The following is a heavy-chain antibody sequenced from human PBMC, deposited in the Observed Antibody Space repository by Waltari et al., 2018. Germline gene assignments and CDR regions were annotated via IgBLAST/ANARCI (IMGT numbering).Heavy chain of an antibody. CDR2: INRDGRST. J-gene: IGHJ4*02. CDR3: ARISWGSRVLAAPFDY. D-gene: IGHD2-15*01. Sequence: VQLVESWGAFVQPGGSLRLSCAASGFTFSSYCMHWVRQAPGKGLVWVSRINRDGRSTSYADSVKGRFTISRDNAKNTLYLQMNSLRAEDTAVYYWARISWGSRVLAAPFDYWGQGTLVTVSS. V-gene: IGHV3-74*01. CDR1: GFTFSSYC.